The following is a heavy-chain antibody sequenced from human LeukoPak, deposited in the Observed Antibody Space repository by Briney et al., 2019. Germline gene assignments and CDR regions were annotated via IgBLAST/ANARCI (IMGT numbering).Heavy chain of an antibody. V-gene: IGHV1-2*02. CDR1: GYTFTGYY. J-gene: IGHJ4*02. CDR2: INPNSGGT. CDR3: ARAALIYSSSWVAVHFDY. D-gene: IGHD6-13*01. Sequence: ASVKVSCKASGYTFTGYYMHWVRQAPGQGLEWMGWINPNSGGTNYAQKFQGRVTMTRDTSISTAYMELSRLRSDDTAVYYCARAALIYSSSWVAVHFDYWGQGTLVTVSS.